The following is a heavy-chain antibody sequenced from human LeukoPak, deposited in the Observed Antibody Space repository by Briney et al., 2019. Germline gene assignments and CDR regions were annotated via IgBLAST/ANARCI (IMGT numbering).Heavy chain of an antibody. V-gene: IGHV3-23*01. CDR1: GFTFSSYG. CDR3: AKVRGVGATYFDY. D-gene: IGHD1-26*01. Sequence: GGSLRLSCAASGFTFSSYGMSWVRQAPGKGLEWVSAISGSGGSTYYADSAKGRFTISRDNSKNTLYLQMNSLRAEDTAVYYCAKVRGVGATYFDYWGQGTLVTVSS. J-gene: IGHJ4*02. CDR2: ISGSGGST.